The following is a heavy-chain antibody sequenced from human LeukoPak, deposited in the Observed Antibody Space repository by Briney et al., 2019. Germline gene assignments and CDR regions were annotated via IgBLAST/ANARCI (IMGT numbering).Heavy chain of an antibody. CDR3: ARAPDGDPAPGDL. D-gene: IGHD4-17*01. V-gene: IGHV3-21*01. CDR1: AFIFSGHW. CDR2: ISSSSSYI. Sequence: PGGSLRLSCEGSAFIFSGHWMNWVRQAPGKGLEWVSSISSSSSYIYYADSVKGRFTISRDNAKNSLYLQMNSLRAEDTAVYYCARAPDGDPAPGDLWGRGTLVTVSS. J-gene: IGHJ2*01.